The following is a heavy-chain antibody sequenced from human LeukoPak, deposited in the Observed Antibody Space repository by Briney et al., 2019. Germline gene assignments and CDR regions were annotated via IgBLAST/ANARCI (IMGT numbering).Heavy chain of an antibody. CDR1: GGSFSGYY. D-gene: IGHD3-22*01. V-gene: IGHV4-34*01. Sequence: SETLSLTCAVYGGSFSGYYWSWIRQPPGKGLEWIGEINHSGSTNYNPSLKSRVTISVDTSKNQFSLKLSSVTAASAAVDYWETYYYDSSGYYDAFDIWGQGTMVTVSS. CDR2: INHSGST. J-gene: IGHJ3*02. CDR3: ETYYYDSSGYYDAFDI.